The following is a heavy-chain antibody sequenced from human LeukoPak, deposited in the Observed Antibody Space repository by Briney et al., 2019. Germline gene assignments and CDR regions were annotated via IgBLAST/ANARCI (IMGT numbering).Heavy chain of an antibody. CDR3: ARDPLYCSGGSCYYYYYMDV. D-gene: IGHD2-15*01. Sequence: GGSLRLSCAASGFTFSGYGMHWVRQAPGKGLEWVAFIRYDESNKYYVDSVKGRFTISRDNSENTLDLQMNSLRAEDTAVYYCARDPLYCSGGSCYYYYYMDVWGKGTTVTVSS. CDR1: GFTFSGYG. CDR2: IRYDESNK. J-gene: IGHJ6*03. V-gene: IGHV3-30*02.